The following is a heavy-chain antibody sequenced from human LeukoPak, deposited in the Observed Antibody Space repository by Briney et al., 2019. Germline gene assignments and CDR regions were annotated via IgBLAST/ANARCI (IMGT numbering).Heavy chain of an antibody. J-gene: IGHJ4*02. CDR2: IKSDGSRT. CDR3: AKALGYSYGYKGDY. D-gene: IGHD5-18*01. V-gene: IGHV3-74*01. CDR1: GFTFSNYW. Sequence: PGGSLRLSCAASGFTFSNYWMHWVRQAPGKGLVWVSRIKSDGSRTDYADSVKGRFTISRDNAKNTLYLQMNSLRAEDTAVYYCAKALGYSYGYKGDYWGQGTLVTVSS.